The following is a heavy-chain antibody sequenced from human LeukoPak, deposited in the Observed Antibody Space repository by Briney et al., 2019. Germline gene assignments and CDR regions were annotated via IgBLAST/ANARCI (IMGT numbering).Heavy chain of an antibody. CDR3: ARGSIVVVPAAIWYYFEY. CDR1: GGSISSYY. D-gene: IGHD2-2*02. J-gene: IGHJ4*02. V-gene: IGHV4-4*07. Sequence: SETLSLTCTVSGGSISSYYWSWIRQPAGKGLEWIGRIYTSGSTNYNPSLKSRVTMSVDTSKNQFSLKLSSVTAADTAVYYCARGSIVVVPAAIWYYFEYWGQGNLVTVSS. CDR2: IYTSGST.